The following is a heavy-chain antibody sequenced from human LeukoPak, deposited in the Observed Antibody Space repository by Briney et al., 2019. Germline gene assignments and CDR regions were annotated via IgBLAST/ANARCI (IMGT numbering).Heavy chain of an antibody. J-gene: IGHJ4*02. D-gene: IGHD2-21*02. Sequence: GGSLRLSCAASGFTVSSNYMSWVRQAPGKGLEWVSVIYSGGSTYYADSVKGRFTISRDNSKNTLYLQMNSLRVEDTAVYYCARDGGSVVTAWGENFDYWAREPWSPSPQ. CDR1: GFTVSSNY. CDR3: ARDGGSVVTAWGENFDY. V-gene: IGHV3-66*02. CDR2: IYSGGST.